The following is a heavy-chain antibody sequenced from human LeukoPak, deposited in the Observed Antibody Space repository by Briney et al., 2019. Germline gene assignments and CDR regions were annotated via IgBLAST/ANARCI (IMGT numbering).Heavy chain of an antibody. Sequence: GESLKISCETSGYSFTSYWIGWVRQMPGKGLEWMGVVYPGDSGTRYSPSFQGQVTISADKSLSTAYLQWSGLKASDTAMYYCARHLTMITVPRDAFDIWGQGTMVTVSS. CDR2: VYPGDSGT. CDR3: ARHLTMITVPRDAFDI. CDR1: GYSFTSYW. V-gene: IGHV5-51*01. D-gene: IGHD3-16*01. J-gene: IGHJ3*02.